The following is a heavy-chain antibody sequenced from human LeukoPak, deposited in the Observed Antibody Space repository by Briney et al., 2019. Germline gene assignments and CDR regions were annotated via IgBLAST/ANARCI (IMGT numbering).Heavy chain of an antibody. CDR1: GVSISSSSYY. CDR3: ASQPLYYDSSGWFDP. Sequence: SETLSLTCSVSGVSISSSSYYWGWLRQPPGKGLEWRGSIYYSRSTYYNPSLNSRATISVDTSKNQFSLKLSSVTAADSAVYYCASQPLYYDSSGWFDPWGQGTLVTVSS. V-gene: IGHV4-39*01. D-gene: IGHD3-22*01. CDR2: IYYSRST. J-gene: IGHJ5*02.